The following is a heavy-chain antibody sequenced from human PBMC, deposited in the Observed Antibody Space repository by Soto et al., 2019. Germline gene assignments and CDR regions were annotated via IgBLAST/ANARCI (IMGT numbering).Heavy chain of an antibody. D-gene: IGHD6-19*01. CDR1: GFTFRTYP. CDR2: ITSDGNNK. Sequence: QVQLVASGGGVVQPGRSLRLSCAAAGFTFRTYPIHWVRQAPGKGLAWVAVITSDGNNKYYADSVKGRFTISRDNSKNTVYLQMNSLRTDDTAVFYCTRGSVSGLSIDYWGQGTLVTVSS. J-gene: IGHJ4*02. CDR3: TRGSVSGLSIDY. V-gene: IGHV3-30-3*01.